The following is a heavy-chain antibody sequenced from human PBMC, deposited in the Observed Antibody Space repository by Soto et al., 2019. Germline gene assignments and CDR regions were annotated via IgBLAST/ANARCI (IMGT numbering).Heavy chain of an antibody. CDR2: VNWNGGST. Sequence: EVQLVESGGGVLRPGGSLRLSCAASGFTFDDYGMSWARQAPGKGLEWVSGVNWNGGSTGYADSVKGRFTISRDNAKNSLYLQMNSLGAEDTAFNYCVRGASLNFDYWGQGTLVTVSS. CDR3: VRGASLNFDY. J-gene: IGHJ4*02. V-gene: IGHV3-20*04. D-gene: IGHD1-26*01. CDR1: GFTFDDYG.